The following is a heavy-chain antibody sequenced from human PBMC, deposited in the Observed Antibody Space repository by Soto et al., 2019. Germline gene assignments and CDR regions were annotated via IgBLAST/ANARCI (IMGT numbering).Heavy chain of an antibody. V-gene: IGHV1-46*01. CDR2: INPLGFST. CDR3: ASAAGQFGELYWFDP. CDR1: GYTFTSYN. Sequence: QVQLVQSGAEVKKPGASVKVSCKASGYTFTSYNMHWVRQAPGQGLEWVGMINPLGFSTTYAQKFRSTVTMTRDTSTDTVYMELPNLRPADTALYYCASAAGQFGELYWFDPWGQGALVTVAP. D-gene: IGHD3-10*01. J-gene: IGHJ5*02.